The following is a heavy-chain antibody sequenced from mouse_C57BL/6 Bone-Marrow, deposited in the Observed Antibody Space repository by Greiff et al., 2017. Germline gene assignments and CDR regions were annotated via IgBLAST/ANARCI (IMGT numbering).Heavy chain of an antibody. D-gene: IGHD1-1*01. CDR3: ARGPPYYYGSSQGYFDV. J-gene: IGHJ1*03. Sequence: EVKLMESEGGLVQPGSSMKLSCTASGFTFSDYYMAWVRQVPEKGLEWVANINYDGSSTYYLDSLKSRFIISRDNAKNILYLQMSSLKSEDTATYYCARGPPYYYGSSQGYFDVWGTGTTVTVSS. V-gene: IGHV5-16*01. CDR1: GFTFSDYY. CDR2: INYDGSST.